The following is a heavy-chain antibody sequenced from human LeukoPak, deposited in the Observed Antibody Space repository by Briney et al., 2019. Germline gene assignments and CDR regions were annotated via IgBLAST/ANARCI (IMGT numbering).Heavy chain of an antibody. CDR2: IASDGSST. V-gene: IGHV3-74*01. CDR3: ARDWSYSLYY. CDR1: GFTFSSYW. J-gene: IGHJ4*02. D-gene: IGHD2-21*01. Sequence: PGGSLRLSCAASGFTFSSYWMNWVRQAPGKGLVWVSRIASDGSSTTYADPVKGRFTISRDNAKNTLYLQMNSLRAEDTAVYYCARDWSYSLYYWGQGTLVTVSS.